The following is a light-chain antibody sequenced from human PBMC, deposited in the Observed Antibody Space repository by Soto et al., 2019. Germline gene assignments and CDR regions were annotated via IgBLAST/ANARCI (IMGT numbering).Light chain of an antibody. J-gene: IGLJ7*01. Sequence: QSALTQPPSASGSPGQSVTISCTGTSRDIGGYDFVSWYQQHPGKAPKLLIYDVIKRPSGVPDRFSGSKSGNTASLTVSGLQTDDEAEYYCSSYGGSNNLLFGGGTQLTVL. CDR3: SSYGGSNNLL. CDR2: DVI. V-gene: IGLV2-8*01. CDR1: SRDIGGYDF.